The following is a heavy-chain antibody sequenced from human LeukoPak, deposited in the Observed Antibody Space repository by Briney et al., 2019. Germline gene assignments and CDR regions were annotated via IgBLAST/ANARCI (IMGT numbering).Heavy chain of an antibody. J-gene: IGHJ4*02. Sequence: GGSLRLSCAASGFTFSSYAMHWVRQAPGKGLDWVAVISYDGSNKYYADSVKGRFTVSRDNSKNTLYLQMNSLRAEDTAVYYCARDRDYGGNSGPFDYWGQGTLVTVSS. CDR1: GFTFSSYA. CDR3: ARDRDYGGNSGPFDY. D-gene: IGHD4-23*01. V-gene: IGHV3-30*01. CDR2: ISYDGSNK.